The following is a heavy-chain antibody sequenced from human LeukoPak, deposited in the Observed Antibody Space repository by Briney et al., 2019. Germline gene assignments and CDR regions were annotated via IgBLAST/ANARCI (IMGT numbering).Heavy chain of an antibody. CDR2: INTDGTTT. D-gene: IGHD1-26*01. J-gene: IGHJ4*02. Sequence: SGGSLRLSCVVSEFTFSSLWMHWVRQAPGQGLVWVSRINTDGTTTNYADSVKGRFTISRDNSKNTLYLQMNSLRAEDTAVYYCAKDRYSGSPYYFDYWGQGTLVTVSS. CDR3: AKDRYSGSPYYFDY. CDR1: EFTFSSLW. V-gene: IGHV3-74*01.